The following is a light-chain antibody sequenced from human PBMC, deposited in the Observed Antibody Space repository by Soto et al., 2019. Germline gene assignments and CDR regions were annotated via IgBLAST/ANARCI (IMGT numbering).Light chain of an antibody. V-gene: IGKV1-5*01. CDR1: QSISSW. CDR2: DAS. J-gene: IGKJ2*02. Sequence: GDRVTITCRASQSISSWLAWYQQKPGKAPKLLIYDASSLESGVPSRFSGSGSGTEFTLTISSLQPDDFATYYCQQYNSYSCTFGQGTKLEIK. CDR3: QQYNSYSCT.